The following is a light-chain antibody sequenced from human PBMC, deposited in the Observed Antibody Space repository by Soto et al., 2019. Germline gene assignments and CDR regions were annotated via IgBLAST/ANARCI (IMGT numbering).Light chain of an antibody. J-gene: IGKJ4*01. V-gene: IGKV1D-12*01. CDR3: QQTNSFPLT. Sequence: DIQMTQSPSSVSASVGDSVTITCRASQGISRWLAWYQQKPGKAPKLLIYAASSLQGGVPSRFSGSGSGTDFTLTISSPQPEDFAIYHCQQTNSFPLTFGGGTKVEIK. CDR1: QGISRW. CDR2: AAS.